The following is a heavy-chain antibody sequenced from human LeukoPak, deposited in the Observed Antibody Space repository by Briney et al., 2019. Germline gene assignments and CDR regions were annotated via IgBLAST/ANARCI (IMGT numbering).Heavy chain of an antibody. J-gene: IGHJ4*02. CDR1: GFTFSSYA. D-gene: IGHD5-18*01. CDR3: ARGDTAMVSYYFDY. CDR2: ISYDGSNK. Sequence: GGSLRLSCAASGFTFSSYAMHWVRQAPGKGLEWVAVISYDGSNKYYADSVKGRFTISRDNSKNTLYLQMNSLRAEDTAVYYCARGDTAMVSYYFDYRGQGTLVTVSS. V-gene: IGHV3-30-3*01.